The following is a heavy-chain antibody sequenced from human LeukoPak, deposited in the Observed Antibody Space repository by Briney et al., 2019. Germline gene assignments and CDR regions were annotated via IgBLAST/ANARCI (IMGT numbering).Heavy chain of an antibody. D-gene: IGHD6-13*01. Sequence: PSETLSLTCTVSGGSITSYYWGWIRQPPGKGLEWIGSIYYSGSTYYNPSLKSRVTISVDTSKNQFSLKLSSVTAADTAVYYCAREAFGGAAAGILDYWGQGTLVTVSS. CDR2: IYYSGST. V-gene: IGHV4-39*07. CDR3: AREAFGGAAAGILDY. CDR1: GGSITSYY. J-gene: IGHJ4*02.